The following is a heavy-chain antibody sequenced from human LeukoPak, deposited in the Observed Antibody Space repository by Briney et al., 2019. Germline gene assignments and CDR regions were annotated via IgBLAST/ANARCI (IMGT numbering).Heavy chain of an antibody. CDR1: GGSFSGYY. V-gene: IGHV4-34*01. J-gene: IGHJ6*02. CDR3: ARARYSPSRYYYYGMDV. CDR2: INHSGST. D-gene: IGHD5-12*01. Sequence: SETLSLTCAVYGGSFSGYYWSWIRQPPGKGLEWIGEINHSGSTNYNPSLKSRVTISVDTSKNQFSLKLSSVTAADTAVYYCARARYSPSRYYYYGMDVWGQGPTVTVSS.